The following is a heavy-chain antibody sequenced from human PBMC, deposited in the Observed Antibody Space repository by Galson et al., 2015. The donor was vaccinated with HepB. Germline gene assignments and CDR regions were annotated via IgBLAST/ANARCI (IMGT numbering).Heavy chain of an antibody. V-gene: IGHV3-23*01. D-gene: IGHD3-16*02. Sequence: SQRLSCAASGFTFSSYAMSWVRQAPGKGLEWVSAISGSGGSTYYADSVKGRFTISRDNSKNTLYLQMNSLRAEDTAVYYCAKGGYDYVWGSYRYQPFDCWGQGTLVTVSS. CDR1: GFTFSSYA. CDR3: AKGGYDYVWGSYRYQPFDC. J-gene: IGHJ4*02. CDR2: ISGSGGST.